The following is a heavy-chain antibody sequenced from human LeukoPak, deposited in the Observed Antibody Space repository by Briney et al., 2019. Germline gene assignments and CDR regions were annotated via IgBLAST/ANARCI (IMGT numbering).Heavy chain of an antibody. CDR2: IYPGDSDT. CDR1: GYSFSNYW. CDR3: ARHKGYQLASY. D-gene: IGHD2-2*01. J-gene: IGHJ4*02. V-gene: IGHV5-51*01. Sequence: GESLKISCKGFGYSFSNYWIGWVRQMPGKGLEWMGIIYPGDSDTRYSPSFQGQVTISADRSISTAYLQWSSLKASDTAMYYCARHKGYQLASYWGQGTLVTVSS.